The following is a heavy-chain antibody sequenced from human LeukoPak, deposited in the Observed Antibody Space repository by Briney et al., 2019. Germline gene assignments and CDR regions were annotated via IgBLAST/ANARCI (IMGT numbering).Heavy chain of an antibody. CDR2: ISGSGGST. V-gene: IGHV3-23*01. CDR1: GLTFSSYA. CDR3: ATHLSGWKERDASDI. J-gene: IGHJ3*02. D-gene: IGHD1-26*01. Sequence: PGGSLRLSCAASGLTFSSYAVSWVRQAPGMGLEWVSAISGSGGSTYYADSVKGRFTISRDNSKNTLYLQMNSLRAEDTAVYYCATHLSGWKERDASDIWGQGTMVTVSS.